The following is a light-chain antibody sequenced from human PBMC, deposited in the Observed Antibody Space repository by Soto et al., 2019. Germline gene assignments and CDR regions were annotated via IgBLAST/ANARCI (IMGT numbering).Light chain of an antibody. Sequence: DIVMTQSPDSLAVSLGERATINCKSSRSVLYSSNNENYLAWYQQKSGQPPKLLIYWASTRESGVPDRFSGSGSGTDFTLTINSLQAEDVAVYYCQQYYTAPFTFGGGTKVEIK. CDR1: RSVLYSSNNENY. V-gene: IGKV4-1*01. J-gene: IGKJ4*01. CDR3: QQYYTAPFT. CDR2: WAS.